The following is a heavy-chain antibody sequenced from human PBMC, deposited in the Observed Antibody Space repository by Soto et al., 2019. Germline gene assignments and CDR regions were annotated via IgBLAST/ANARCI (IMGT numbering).Heavy chain of an antibody. CDR3: AALWFGELAFNY. Sequence: SETLSLTCSVSGYSISSGYYWGWVRQAPGKGLEWLGSVYHNGIMFHNPSFQSRVTISVDTSKNQFSLNLRSVTAADTAVYYCAALWFGELAFNYWGNGILVTVS. CDR2: VYHNGIM. J-gene: IGHJ4*01. D-gene: IGHD3-10*01. CDR1: GYSISSGYY. V-gene: IGHV4-38-2*02.